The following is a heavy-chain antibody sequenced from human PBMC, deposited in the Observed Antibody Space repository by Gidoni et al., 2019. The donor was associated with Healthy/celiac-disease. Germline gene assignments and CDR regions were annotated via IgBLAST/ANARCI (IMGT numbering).Heavy chain of an antibody. J-gene: IGHJ4*02. D-gene: IGHD3-10*01. Sequence: EVQLLESGGGLVQPGGSLRLSCSASGFTFSSYAMSWVRQAPGKGLEWVSAISGSGGSTYYADSVKGRFTISRDNSKNTLYLQMNSLRAEDTAVYYCAKTRRDEGSHGYWGQGTLVTVSS. V-gene: IGHV3-23*01. CDR3: AKTRRDEGSHGY. CDR2: ISGSGGST. CDR1: GFTFSSYA.